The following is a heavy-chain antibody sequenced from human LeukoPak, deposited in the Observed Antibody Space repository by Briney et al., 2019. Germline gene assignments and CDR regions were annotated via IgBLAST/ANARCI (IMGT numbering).Heavy chain of an antibody. Sequence: PGGSLRLSCAASGFTFSSYWMHWVRQAPGKGLEWVANIRQDGDETSYVDSVKGRFTISRDNAKTSLHLQMNSLRAEDTAVYYCVRGGTNFASWGQGTLVIVSS. V-gene: IGHV3-7*04. CDR3: VRGGTNFAS. D-gene: IGHD2-15*01. CDR2: IRQDGDET. CDR1: GFTFSSYW. J-gene: IGHJ4*02.